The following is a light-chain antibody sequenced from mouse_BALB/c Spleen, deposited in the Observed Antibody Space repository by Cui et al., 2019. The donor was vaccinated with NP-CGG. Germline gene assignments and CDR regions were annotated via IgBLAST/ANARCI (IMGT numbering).Light chain of an antibody. J-gene: IGLJ1*01. CDR1: TGAVTTRNY. V-gene: IGLV1*01. CDR2: GTN. CDR3: ALWYSNHWV. Sequence: HAVVTQDSALSTSPGETVTLTCRSSTGAVTTRNYANWVQEKPDHLFTGLIGGTNNRAPGVPARFSGSLIGDKAALTITGAQTEDEAIYFCALWYSNHWVFGGGTKLTVL.